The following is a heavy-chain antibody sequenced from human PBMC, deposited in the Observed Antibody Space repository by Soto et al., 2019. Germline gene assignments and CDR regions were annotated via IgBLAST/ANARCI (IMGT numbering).Heavy chain of an antibody. Sequence: QVQLQESGPGLVKPSQTLSLTCTVSGGSISSGGYYWSWIRQHPGKGLEWIGYIYYSESTYYNPSLKSRVTISVDTSKNQFSLKLSSVTAADTAVYYCAASCVGCGGFNYYGMDVWGQGTTVTVSS. D-gene: IGHD2-21*01. J-gene: IGHJ6*02. CDR3: AASCVGCGGFNYYGMDV. CDR2: IYYSEST. CDR1: GGSISSGGYY. V-gene: IGHV4-31*03.